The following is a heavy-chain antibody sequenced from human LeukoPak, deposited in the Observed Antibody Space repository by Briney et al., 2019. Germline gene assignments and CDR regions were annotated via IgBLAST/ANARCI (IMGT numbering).Heavy chain of an antibody. J-gene: IGHJ3*02. V-gene: IGHV3-7*01. D-gene: IGHD7-27*01. CDR1: GFTFSSYW. Sequence: GGSLRLSCAASGFTFSSYWMSWVRQAPGKGLEWVANIKQDGPEKYYLDSVKCRFNISRDNANNSLYLQMNSLRAEDTAVYYCARRAVNWGSAFDIWGQGTMVTVSS. CDR3: ARRAVNWGSAFDI. CDR2: IKQDGPEK.